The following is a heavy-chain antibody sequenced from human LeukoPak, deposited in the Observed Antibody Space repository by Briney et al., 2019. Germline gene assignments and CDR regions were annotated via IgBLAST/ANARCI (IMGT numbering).Heavy chain of an antibody. CDR3: ARHMFYYDSSGYCTPGYFDY. J-gene: IGHJ4*02. Sequence: SGTLSLTCTASGGTISSYYLSWIRQPPGKGLEWIGYIYYSGSTNYNPSLKSRVTILVDTYKNQFSLKLSSVLAAETAVYYCARHMFYYDSSGYCTPGYFDYWGQGTLVTVSS. CDR1: GGTISSYY. V-gene: IGHV4-59*08. D-gene: IGHD3-22*01. CDR2: IYYSGST.